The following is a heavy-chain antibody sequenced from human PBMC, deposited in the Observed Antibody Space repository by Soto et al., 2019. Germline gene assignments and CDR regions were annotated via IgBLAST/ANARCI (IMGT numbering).Heavy chain of an antibody. D-gene: IGHD3-22*01. V-gene: IGHV4-30-4*01. CDR2: IYYSGST. Sequence: QVQLQESGPGLVKPSQTLSLTCTVSGGSISSGDYYWSWIRQPPGKGLEWIGYIYYSGSTYYNPSLKSRGTISVDTSKNQFSLKLSSVTAADTAVYYCAREGYDSSGYYHAFDIWGQGTMVTVSS. CDR3: AREGYDSSGYYHAFDI. CDR1: GGSISSGDYY. J-gene: IGHJ3*02.